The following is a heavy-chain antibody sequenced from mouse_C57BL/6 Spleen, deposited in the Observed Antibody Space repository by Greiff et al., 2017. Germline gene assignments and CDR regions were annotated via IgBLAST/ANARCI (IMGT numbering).Heavy chain of an antibody. CDR1: GYTFTSYW. CDR3: AREGVRGYYVDY. D-gene: IGHD2-14*01. CDR2: IYPSDSET. Sequence: QVQLQQPGAELVRPGSSVKLSCKASGYTFTSYWMDWVKQRPGQGLEWIGNIYPSDSETHYNQKFKDKATLTVDKSSSTAYMQLSSLTSEDSAVYYCAREGVRGYYVDYWGQGTTLTVSS. V-gene: IGHV1-61*01. J-gene: IGHJ2*01.